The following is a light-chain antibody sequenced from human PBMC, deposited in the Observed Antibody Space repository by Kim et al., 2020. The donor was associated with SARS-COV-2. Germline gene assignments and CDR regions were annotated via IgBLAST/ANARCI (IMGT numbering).Light chain of an antibody. CDR2: DAS. CDR1: QSLGNW. CDR3: QQYNDYPLT. Sequence: GDRVTITCRASQSLGNWLAWYQQKPGKTPKLLIYDASSLESGVPSRFSGSGSATEFTLTISSLQPDDFATYYCQQYNDYPLTFGGGTKVEI. V-gene: IGKV1-5*01. J-gene: IGKJ4*01.